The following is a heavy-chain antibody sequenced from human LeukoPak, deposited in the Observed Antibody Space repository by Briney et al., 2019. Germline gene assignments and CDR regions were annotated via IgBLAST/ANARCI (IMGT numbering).Heavy chain of an antibody. D-gene: IGHD2-2*01. CDR2: IIPIFGTA. CDR1: GGTFSSYA. V-gene: IGHV1-69*05. J-gene: IGHJ4*02. Sequence: SVKVSCKASGGTFSSYAISWVRQAPGQGLEGMGRIIPIFGTANYAQKFQGSVTITTDESTSTAYMELSSLRSEDTAVYYCARGGGGYCSSTSCGNFDYWGQGTLVTVSS. CDR3: ARGGGGYCSSTSCGNFDY.